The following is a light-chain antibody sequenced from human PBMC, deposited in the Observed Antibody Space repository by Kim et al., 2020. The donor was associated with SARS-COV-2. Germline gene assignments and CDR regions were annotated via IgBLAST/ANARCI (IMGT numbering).Light chain of an antibody. V-gene: IGKV1-8*01. Sequence: ASIGDRVTITCRASQGIISNLAWYQQRPGKAPKLLFYAGSTLQSGVPSRFSGSGSGTDFTLTISRLQSEDFAAYYCQHYYTYPVSFGQGTRLEIK. CDR2: AGS. CDR3: QHYYTYPVS. J-gene: IGKJ5*01. CDR1: QGIISN.